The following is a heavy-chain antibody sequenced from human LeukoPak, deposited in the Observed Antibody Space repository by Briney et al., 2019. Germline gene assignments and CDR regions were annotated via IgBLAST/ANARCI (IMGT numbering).Heavy chain of an antibody. J-gene: IGHJ4*02. Sequence: SVKVSCKASGGTFSSYAISWVRQAPGQGLEWMGGIIPIFGTANYAQKFQGRVTMTRDTSTSTVYMELSSLRSEDTAVYYCARDNEYSSSGGPSYYFDYWGQGTLVTVSS. D-gene: IGHD6-13*01. CDR2: IIPIFGTA. CDR3: ARDNEYSSSGGPSYYFDY. CDR1: GGTFSSYA. V-gene: IGHV1-69*05.